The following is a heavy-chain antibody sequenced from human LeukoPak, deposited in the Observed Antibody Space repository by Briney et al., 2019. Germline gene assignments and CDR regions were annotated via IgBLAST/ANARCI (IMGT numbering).Heavy chain of an antibody. CDR3: ASGLRYFDWSTIDY. CDR2: IYHSGST. Sequence: SETLSLTCAVSGGSISSSNWWSWVRQPPGKGLEWIGEIYHSGSTNYNPSLKSRVTISVDTSKNQFSLKLSSVTAADTAVYYCASGLRYFDWSTIDYWGQGTLVTVSS. J-gene: IGHJ4*02. CDR1: GGSISSSNW. D-gene: IGHD3-9*01. V-gene: IGHV4-4*02.